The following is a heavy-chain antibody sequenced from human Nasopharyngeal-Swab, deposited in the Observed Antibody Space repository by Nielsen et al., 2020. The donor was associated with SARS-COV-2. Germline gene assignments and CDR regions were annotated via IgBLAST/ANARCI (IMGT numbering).Heavy chain of an antibody. CDR3: ATDSSGYHDAFDI. CDR2: IVVGSGNT. J-gene: IGHJ3*02. V-gene: IGHV1-58*01. Sequence: WVGQAPGQRLEWIGWIVVGSGNTNSAQKFQERVTITRDMSTSTAYMELSSLRSEDTAVYYCATDSSGYHDAFDIWGQGTMVTVSS. D-gene: IGHD3-22*01.